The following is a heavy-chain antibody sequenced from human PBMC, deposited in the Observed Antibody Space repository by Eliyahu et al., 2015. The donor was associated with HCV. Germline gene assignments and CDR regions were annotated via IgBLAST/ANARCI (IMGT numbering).Heavy chain of an antibody. CDR3: ARPGGELLYYFDY. J-gene: IGHJ4*02. V-gene: IGHV4-34*01. CDR2: INHSGST. D-gene: IGHD1-26*01. CDR1: GGSFSGXY. Sequence: QVQLQQWGAGLLKPSETLSLTCAVXGGSFSGXYXXWXRQPPGKGLEWIGEINHSGSTNYNPSLKSRVTISVDTSKNQFSLKLSSVTAADTAVYYCARPGGELLYYFDYWGQGTLVTVSS.